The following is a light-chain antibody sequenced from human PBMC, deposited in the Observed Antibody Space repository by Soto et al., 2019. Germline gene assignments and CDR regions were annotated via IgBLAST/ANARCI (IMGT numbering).Light chain of an antibody. CDR3: QHYCSTLA. V-gene: IGKV3-20*01. CDR1: QSVTSNY. J-gene: IGKJ2*01. Sequence: EIVLTQSPGTLSLSPGERVTLSCRASQSVTSNYLAWYQQKTGQAPRLLIYGASIRATGIPDRFSGSGSGTYFPLIISRMELEDFAVYYCQHYCSTLAFGQGTNLEIQ. CDR2: GAS.